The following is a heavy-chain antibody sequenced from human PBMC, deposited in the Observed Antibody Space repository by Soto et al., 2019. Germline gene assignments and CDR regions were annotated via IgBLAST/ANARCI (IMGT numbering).Heavy chain of an antibody. D-gene: IGHD6-19*01. CDR1: GFTFSSYT. CDR3: AKRDTSGSYYFDY. Sequence: GGSLRLSCAVSGFTFSSYTMSWVRQAPGKGPEWVSNINSKGASTYYADSVKGRFTVSRDNSKNTLYLQMNGLRGDDTALYYCAKRDTSGSYYFDYWGQGTLVTVSS. V-gene: IGHV3-23*01. CDR2: INSKGAST. J-gene: IGHJ4*02.